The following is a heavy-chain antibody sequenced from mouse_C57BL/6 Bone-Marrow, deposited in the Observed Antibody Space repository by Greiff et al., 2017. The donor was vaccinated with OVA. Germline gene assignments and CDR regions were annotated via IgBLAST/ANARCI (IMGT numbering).Heavy chain of an antibody. CDR1: GYTFTSYW. D-gene: IGHD2-5*01. CDR3: ARGGFYYINYVGWYFDV. J-gene: IGHJ1*03. Sequence: QVQLQQPGAELVKPGASVKLSCKTSGYTFTSYWMHWVKQRPGQGLEWIGMIHPNSGSTNYNEKFKSKATLTVDKSSSTAYMQLSSLTSEDSAVYYCARGGFYYINYVGWYFDVWGTGTTVTVSS. V-gene: IGHV1-64*01. CDR2: IHPNSGST.